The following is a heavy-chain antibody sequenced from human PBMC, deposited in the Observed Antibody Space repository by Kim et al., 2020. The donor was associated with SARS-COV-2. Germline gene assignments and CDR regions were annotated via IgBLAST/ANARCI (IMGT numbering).Heavy chain of an antibody. J-gene: IGHJ1*01. CDR2: ISGSGGST. Sequence: GGSLRLSCAASGFTFSSYAMSWVRQAPGKGLEWVSAISGSGGSTYYADSVKGRFTISRDNSKNTLYLQMNSLRAEDTAVYYCALMGGYDSPRAEYFQHWGQGTLVTVSS. CDR3: ALMGGYDSPRAEYFQH. CDR1: GFTFSSYA. D-gene: IGHD5-12*01. V-gene: IGHV3-23*01.